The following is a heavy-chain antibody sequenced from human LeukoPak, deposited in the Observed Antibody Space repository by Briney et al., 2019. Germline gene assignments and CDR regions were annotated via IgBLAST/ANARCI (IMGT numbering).Heavy chain of an antibody. CDR1: GFTFSSYA. V-gene: IGHV3-30-3*01. J-gene: IGHJ4*02. CDR3: ARDPLPGDVGSYFDY. D-gene: IGHD4-17*01. Sequence: PGRSLRLSCAASGFTFSSYAMHWVRQAPGKGLEWVAVISYDGSNKYYADSVKGRFTISRDNSKNTLYLQMNSLRAEDTAVYYCARDPLPGDVGSYFDYWGQGTLVTVSS. CDR2: ISYDGSNK.